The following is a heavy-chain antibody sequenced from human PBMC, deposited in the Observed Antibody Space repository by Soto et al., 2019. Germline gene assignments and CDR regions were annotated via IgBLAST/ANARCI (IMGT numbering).Heavy chain of an antibody. CDR1: GFTFSSYA. CDR2: ISGSGGST. D-gene: IGHD4-17*01. CDR3: AKDYGARRSYYYYYGMDV. J-gene: IGHJ6*02. V-gene: IGHV3-23*01. Sequence: EVQLLESGGGLVQPGGSLRLSCAASGFTFSSYAMSWVRQAPGKGLEWVSAISGSGGSTYYADSVKGRFTISRDNSKNTLYLQMNSLRAEDTAVYYCAKDYGARRSYYYYYGMDVWGQGTTVTVSS.